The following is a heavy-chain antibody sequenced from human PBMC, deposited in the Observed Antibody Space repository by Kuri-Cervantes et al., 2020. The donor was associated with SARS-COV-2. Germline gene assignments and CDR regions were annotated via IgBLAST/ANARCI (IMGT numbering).Heavy chain of an antibody. CDR3: ARGREGVVPATILGLGYFLYFSMDV. CDR2: INHSGST. Sequence: GSLRLSCAVFGGSFSGYYWSWFRQSPGKGLEWIGKINHSGSTNYNPSLSSRVTISVDMSKNQFSLRLSSVTAADTAMYYCARGREGVVPATILGLGYFLYFSMDVWGKGTSVTVSS. J-gene: IGHJ6*03. V-gene: IGHV4-34*01. D-gene: IGHD2-2*01. CDR1: GGSFSGYY.